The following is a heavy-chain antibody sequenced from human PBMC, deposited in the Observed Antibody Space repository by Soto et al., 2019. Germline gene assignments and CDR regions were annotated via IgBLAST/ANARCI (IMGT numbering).Heavy chain of an antibody. CDR1: GFTFSSYA. J-gene: IGHJ4*02. Sequence: GGSLRLSCAASGFTFSSYAMHWVRQAPGKGLEWVAVISYDGSNKYYADSAKGRFTISRDNSKNTLYLQMNSLRAEDTAVYYCARDGTTYYQYYFDYWGQGTLVTVSS. D-gene: IGHD2-2*01. CDR2: ISYDGSNK. CDR3: ARDGTTYYQYYFDY. V-gene: IGHV3-30-3*01.